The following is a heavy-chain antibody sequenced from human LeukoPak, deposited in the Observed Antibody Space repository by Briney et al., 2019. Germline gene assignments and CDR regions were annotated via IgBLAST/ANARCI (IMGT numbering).Heavy chain of an antibody. V-gene: IGHV1-8*01. Sequence: AVKDSCKTSGYTYTNYDINEVRQATGQRLEWMGWMNPNSGNTGYAQNFQGRVTMTRDTSISTAYMELSSLRSEDTAVYYCASKSGYSFWGQGTLVTVSS. CDR1: GYTYTNYD. J-gene: IGHJ4*02. CDR3: ASKSGYSF. D-gene: IGHD5-12*01. CDR2: MNPNSGNT.